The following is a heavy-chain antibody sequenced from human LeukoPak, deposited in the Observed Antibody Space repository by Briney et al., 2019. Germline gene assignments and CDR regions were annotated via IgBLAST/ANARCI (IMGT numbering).Heavy chain of an antibody. J-gene: IGHJ5*02. V-gene: IGHV6-1*01. Sequence: SQTLSLTCAISGDSVSSNDAAWNWIRESPSRGLEWLGRTSYRSQWYTDYAISVRSRITINADTSQNKFSLHLSSVTPDDTAVYYCAREVVGSAFYFDPWGQGILVTVSS. CDR3: AREVVGSAFYFDP. CDR2: TSYRSQWYT. CDR1: GDSVSSNDAA. D-gene: IGHD2-15*01.